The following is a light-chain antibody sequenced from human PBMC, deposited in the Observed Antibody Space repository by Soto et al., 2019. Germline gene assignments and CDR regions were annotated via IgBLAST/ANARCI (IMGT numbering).Light chain of an antibody. CDR3: QQRSNWPLT. V-gene: IGKV3-11*01. Sequence: EIVLTQSPATLSLSPGERATLSCRASQSVSSYLAWYQQKPGQAPRLLIYDASNRATGIPARFSGSGSGTDGTLTISSLEPEDFAVYYCQQRSNWPLTFGGGSKVEI. J-gene: IGKJ4*01. CDR1: QSVSSY. CDR2: DAS.